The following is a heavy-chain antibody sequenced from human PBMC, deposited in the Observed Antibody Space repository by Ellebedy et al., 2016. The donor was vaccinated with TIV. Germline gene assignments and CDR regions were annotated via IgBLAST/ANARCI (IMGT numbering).Heavy chain of an antibody. J-gene: IGHJ3*01. Sequence: GEPLKISCIGSGFLFSNPWMNWVRQAPRKGLEWVGRIKSKNDVEITDFAAPVKGRFTISRDDSKNTLYLQMTRLKTEETAVYYCTTLNTRNAFDFWGQGTMVTVSS. CDR3: TTLNTRNAFDF. CDR1: GFLFSNPW. CDR2: IKSKNDVEIT. V-gene: IGHV3-15*01.